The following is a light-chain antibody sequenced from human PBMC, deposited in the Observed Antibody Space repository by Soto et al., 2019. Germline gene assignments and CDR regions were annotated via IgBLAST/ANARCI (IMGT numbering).Light chain of an antibody. J-gene: IGLJ3*02. CDR2: GHV. V-gene: IGLV1-40*01. CDR3: QSYDSSLSAWV. Sequence: QSVLTQPPSVSGAPGQRVTISCTGSSSSIGAGYDVNRYQQLPGTAPKLLIYGHVNRPSGVPDRFSGSKSGTSASLAITGLQAEDEADYYCQSYDSSLSAWVFGGGTKLTVL. CDR1: SSSIGAGYD.